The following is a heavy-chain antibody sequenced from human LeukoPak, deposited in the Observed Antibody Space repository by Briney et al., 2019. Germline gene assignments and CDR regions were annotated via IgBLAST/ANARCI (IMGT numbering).Heavy chain of an antibody. V-gene: IGHV4-34*01. J-gene: IGHJ5*02. D-gene: IGHD3-10*01. CDR2: ISHSGIT. CDR1: GESFSGYY. CDR3: ARTYYYGSGSYFSWFDP. Sequence: SETLSLTCGVQGESFSGYYWSWIRQPPGKGLEWIGEISHSGITNYSPSLQSRVTISVDTSKNQFSLKLSSVTAADTAVYYCARTYYYGSGSYFSWFDPWGQGTLVTVSS.